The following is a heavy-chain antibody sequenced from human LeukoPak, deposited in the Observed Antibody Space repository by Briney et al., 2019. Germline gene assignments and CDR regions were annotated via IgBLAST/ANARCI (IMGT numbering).Heavy chain of an antibody. Sequence: AGGSLRLSCAASGFTFDDYGMSWVRQGPGKGLEWVSGINWNGGTTGYADSVKGRFTISRDNAKNSLYLQMNSLRAEDTALYYCARAAHYGNYALVKYYSDYWGQGTLVTVSS. CDR2: INWNGGTT. V-gene: IGHV3-20*04. CDR3: ARAAHYGNYALVKYYSDY. D-gene: IGHD4-11*01. CDR1: GFTFDDYG. J-gene: IGHJ4*02.